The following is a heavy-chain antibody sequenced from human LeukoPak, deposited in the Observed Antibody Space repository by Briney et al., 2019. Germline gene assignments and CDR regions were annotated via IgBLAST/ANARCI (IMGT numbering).Heavy chain of an antibody. CDR1: GFTLSSYW. D-gene: IGHD3-10*01. CDR2: IKSDGSNT. V-gene: IGHV3-74*01. Sequence: GGSLSLSSAASGFTLSSYWMHWVRQAAGKGLVWVSRIKSDGSNTGYADSVKGRFTISRDNAKNTLYLQMNSLRAEDTAVYYCAREYGFGAGSYYPWGRGTLVTVSS. CDR3: AREYGFGAGSYYP. J-gene: IGHJ5*02.